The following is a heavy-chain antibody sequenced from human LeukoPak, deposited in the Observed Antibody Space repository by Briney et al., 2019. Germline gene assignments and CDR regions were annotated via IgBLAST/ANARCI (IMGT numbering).Heavy chain of an antibody. CDR2: ISSSSSTI. V-gene: IGHV3-48*01. CDR1: GFTFRSYW. D-gene: IGHD5-12*01. CDR3: ARDRIEDLSGYLFDY. Sequence: PGGSLRLSCAASGFTFRSYWMHWVRQAPGKGLEWVSYISSSSSTIYYADSVEGRFTISRDNAKNSLYLQMNSLRAEDTAVYYCARDRIEDLSGYLFDYWGQGTLVTVSS. J-gene: IGHJ4*02.